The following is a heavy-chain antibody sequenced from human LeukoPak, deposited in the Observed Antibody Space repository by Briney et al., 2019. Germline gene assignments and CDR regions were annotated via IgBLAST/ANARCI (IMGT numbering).Heavy chain of an antibody. CDR2: IYTSGST. D-gene: IGHD6-19*01. J-gene: IGHJ6*02. V-gene: IGHV4-4*07. CDR1: GGSISSYY. Sequence: SETLSLTCTVSGGSISSYYWSWIRQPAGKGLEWIGRIYTSGSTNYNPSLKSRVTMSVDTSKNQFSQKLSSVTAADTAVYYCARDYSSGDSYGMDVWGQGTTVTVSS. CDR3: ARDYSSGDSYGMDV.